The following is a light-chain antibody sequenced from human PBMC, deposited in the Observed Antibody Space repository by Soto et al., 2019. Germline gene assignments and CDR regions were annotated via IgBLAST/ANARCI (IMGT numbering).Light chain of an antibody. Sequence: EIVMTQSPATLSVSPGERATLSCRASQSVSSNLAWYQQKHGQAPRLLIYGASTRATGIPARFSGSGSGTEFTLTISSLQSEDFAVYYCQQYDNWPPIPFGQGTKVDIK. V-gene: IGKV3-15*01. CDR3: QQYDNWPPIP. CDR1: QSVSSN. J-gene: IGKJ1*01. CDR2: GAS.